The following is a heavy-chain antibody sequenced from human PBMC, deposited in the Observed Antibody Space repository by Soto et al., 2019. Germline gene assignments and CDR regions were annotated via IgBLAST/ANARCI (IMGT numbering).Heavy chain of an antibody. D-gene: IGHD3-10*01. CDR2: IHHSGST. Sequence: ASETKCVTYGVAGGSIGDRGWWTWVRQPPGKGLEWLGQIHHSGSTNYNVSLESRVTISVDKSKNQFSLRLISVTAADTAVYYCARGAPGSYFKAISWFDHWGHGTLVTVS. CDR1: GGSIGDRGW. J-gene: IGHJ5*02. V-gene: IGHV4-4*02. CDR3: ARGAPGSYFKAISWFDH.